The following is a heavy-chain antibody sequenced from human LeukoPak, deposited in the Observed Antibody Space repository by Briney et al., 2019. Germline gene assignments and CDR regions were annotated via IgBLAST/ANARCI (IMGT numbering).Heavy chain of an antibody. V-gene: IGHV4-59*01. CDR2: IYYSGST. D-gene: IGHD3-3*01. J-gene: IGHJ6*02. CDR3: ARALEDYGMDV. CDR1: GGSISSYY. Sequence: SETLSLTCTVSGGSISSYYWSWIRQPPGKGLEWMGYIYYSGSTNYNPSLKSRVTISVDTSKNQFSLKLSSVTAADTAVYYCARALEDYGMDVWGQGTTVTVSS.